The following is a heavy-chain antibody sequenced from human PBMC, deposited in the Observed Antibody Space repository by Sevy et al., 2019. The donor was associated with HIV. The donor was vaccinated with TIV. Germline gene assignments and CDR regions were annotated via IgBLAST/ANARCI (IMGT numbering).Heavy chain of an antibody. CDR1: GGSISSYY. CDR2: IYYSGST. J-gene: IGHJ4*02. D-gene: IGHD5-18*01. V-gene: IGHV4-59*12. Sequence: SETLSLTCTVSGGSISSYYWSWIRQPPGKGLEWIGYIYYSGSTNYNPSLKSRVTISVDTSKNQFSLKLSSVTAADTAVYYCAKDVFYGVDTAMAAGESTYYFDYWGQGTLVTVSS. CDR3: AKDVFYGVDTAMAAGESTYYFDY.